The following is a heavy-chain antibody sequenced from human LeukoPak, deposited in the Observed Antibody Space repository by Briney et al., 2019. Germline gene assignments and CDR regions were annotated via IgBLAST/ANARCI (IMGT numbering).Heavy chain of an antibody. CDR1: GDSVSSGSYY. V-gene: IGHV4-61*02. CDR3: ARERISAVGYFYYYMDL. D-gene: IGHD6-25*01. J-gene: IGHJ6*03. CDR2: FYISGST. Sequence: SQTLSLTCTVSGDSVSSGSYYWSWIRQPAGKRLEWTGRFYISGSTTYNPSLKSRVTISVDTSKNQFSLKLNSVTAADTAVYYCARERISAVGYFYYYMDLWGKGTTVTVSS.